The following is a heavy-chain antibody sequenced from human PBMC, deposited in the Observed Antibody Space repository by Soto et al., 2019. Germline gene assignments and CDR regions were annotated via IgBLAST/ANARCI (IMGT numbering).Heavy chain of an antibody. D-gene: IGHD6-19*01. CDR1: GFTFSSYA. CDR3: ASQGIAVVNYYYYGMDV. Sequence: PGGSLRLSCAASGFTFSSYAMSWVRQAPGKELEWVSAISGSGGSTFYADSVKGRFTISRDNSKNTLYLQMNSLRAEDTAVYYCASQGIAVVNYYYYGMDVWGQGTTVTVSS. J-gene: IGHJ6*02. V-gene: IGHV3-23*01. CDR2: ISGSGGST.